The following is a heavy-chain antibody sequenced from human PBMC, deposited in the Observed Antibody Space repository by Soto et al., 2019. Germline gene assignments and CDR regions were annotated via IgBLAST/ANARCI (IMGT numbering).Heavy chain of an antibody. CDR3: ARDSGIGVVVVTADMGYAYYYGMDV. Sequence: SQTLTLTFVISVDSVSSNSAAWNWIRQSPSRGLEWLGRTYYRSKWYNDYAVSVKSRITINPDTSKNQFSLQLNSVTPEDTAVYYCARDSGIGVVVVTADMGYAYYYGMDVWGQGTTVTFSS. CDR2: TYYRSKWYN. CDR1: VDSVSSNSAA. D-gene: IGHD2-2*01. V-gene: IGHV6-1*01. J-gene: IGHJ6*02.